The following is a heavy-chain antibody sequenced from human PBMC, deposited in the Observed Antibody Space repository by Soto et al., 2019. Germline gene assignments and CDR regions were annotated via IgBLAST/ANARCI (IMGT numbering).Heavy chain of an antibody. J-gene: IGHJ3*02. CDR1: GFTLSSYS. D-gene: IGHD2-15*01. V-gene: IGHV3-21*01. Sequence: GGALRLSCAASGFTLSSYSMNWVRQAPGKGLEWVSSISSSSSYIYYADSVKGRFTISRDNAKNSLYLQMNSLRAEDTAVYYCTEEQRKNRNCYRDDAVDICAQRTMVTVSS. CDR2: ISSSSSYI. CDR3: TEEQRKNRNCYRDDAVDI.